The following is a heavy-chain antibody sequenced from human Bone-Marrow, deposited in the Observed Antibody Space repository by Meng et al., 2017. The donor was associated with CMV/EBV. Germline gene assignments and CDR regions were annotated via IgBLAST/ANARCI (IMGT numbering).Heavy chain of an antibody. V-gene: IGHV1-2*02. CDR2: INPNSGGT. Sequence: EQLVQFGAEVKQPGASVKVSCKASGYTFTGYYMHWVRQAPGQGLEWMGWINPNSGGTKYAQKFKGRVTMTRDTSISTAYMELSRLRSDDTAVYYCARDLDYGDYASDYWGQGTLVTASS. D-gene: IGHD4-17*01. CDR1: GYTFTGYY. J-gene: IGHJ4*02. CDR3: ARDLDYGDYASDY.